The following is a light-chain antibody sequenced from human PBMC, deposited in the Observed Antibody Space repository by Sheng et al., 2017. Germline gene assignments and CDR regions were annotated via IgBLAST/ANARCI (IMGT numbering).Light chain of an antibody. Sequence: EIVMKQSPATLSVSPGERATLSCRASQSVSSNLAWYQQKPGQAPRLLMYGASRRATGIPDRFSGSGSGTDFTLTITSLQSEDSAVYYCQQRNNWPPITFGQGTRLEIK. V-gene: IGKV3D-15*01. CDR1: QSVSSN. J-gene: IGKJ5*01. CDR3: QQRNNWPPIT. CDR2: GAS.